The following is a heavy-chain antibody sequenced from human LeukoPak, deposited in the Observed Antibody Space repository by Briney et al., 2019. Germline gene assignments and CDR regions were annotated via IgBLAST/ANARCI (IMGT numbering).Heavy chain of an antibody. D-gene: IGHD3-22*01. J-gene: IGHJ4*02. CDR3: ATSPWDYYDSSGYYKFDY. V-gene: IGHV5-51*01. CDR1: GYSFTSYW. CDR2: IYPGDSDT. Sequence: GESLKISCKGSGYSFTSYWIGWVRQMPGKGLEWMGIIYPGDSDTRYSPSFQGQVTISADKSISTAYLQWSSLKASDTAVYYCATSPWDYYDSSGYYKFDYWGQGTLVTVSS.